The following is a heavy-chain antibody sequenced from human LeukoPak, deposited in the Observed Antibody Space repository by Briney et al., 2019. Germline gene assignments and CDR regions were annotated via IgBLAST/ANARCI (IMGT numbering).Heavy chain of an antibody. CDR2: ISSSSSYI. CDR1: GFTFSSYS. D-gene: IGHD3-3*01. CDR3: ARESGRFLEWLAAADAFDI. J-gene: IGHJ3*02. V-gene: IGHV3-21*01. Sequence: PGGSLRLSCAASGFTFSSYSMNWVRQAPGKGLEWVSSISSSSSYIYYADSVKGRFTISRDNAKNSLYLQMNSLRAEDTAVYYRARESGRFLEWLAAADAFDIWGQGTMVTVSS.